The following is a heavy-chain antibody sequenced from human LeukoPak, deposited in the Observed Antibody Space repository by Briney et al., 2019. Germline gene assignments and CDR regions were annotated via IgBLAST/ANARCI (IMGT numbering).Heavy chain of an antibody. CDR3: AREFCTGGGKCSKTCDY. D-gene: IGHD2-8*02. J-gene: IGHJ4*02. CDR1: GYTFTDYY. CDR2: INPNSGDK. Sequence: ASVKVSCKASGYTFTDYYIHWVRQAPRQGLEWMSWINPNSGDKRSAQKFQGRLSMTSDTSMSTAYMELSSLRSDDTAIYYCAREFCTGGGKCSKTCDYWGQGTLVTVSS. V-gene: IGHV1-2*02.